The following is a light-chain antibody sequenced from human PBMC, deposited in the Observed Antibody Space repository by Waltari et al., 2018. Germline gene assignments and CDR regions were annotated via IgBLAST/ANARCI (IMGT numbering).Light chain of an antibody. CDR2: DDI. J-gene: IGLJ2*01. CDR3: SSFVGGTTYLL. Sequence: HSPLTHPPSVSGSPGRSITISCIEGASFIPCYQQHQGKAPKLMIYDDIRRPSGVSNRFSASKSDNTASLTISGLQADDEAVYYCSSFVGGTTYLLIGGGTRLTVL. V-gene: IGLV2-23*01. CDR1: ASF.